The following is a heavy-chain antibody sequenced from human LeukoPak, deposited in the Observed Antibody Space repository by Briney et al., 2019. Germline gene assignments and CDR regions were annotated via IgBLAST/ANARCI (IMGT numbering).Heavy chain of an antibody. J-gene: IGHJ3*02. V-gene: IGHV4-4*02. CDR2: IYHSGST. D-gene: IGHD3-10*01. CDR1: GGSISSSNW. CDR3: ARVKWFGELFSDDAFDI. Sequence: SETLSLTCAVSGGSISSSNWWSWVRQPPGKGLEWNGEIYHSGSTNYNPSLKSRVTISVDTSKNQFSLKLSSVTAADTAVYYCARVKWFGELFSDDAFDIWGQGTMVTVSS.